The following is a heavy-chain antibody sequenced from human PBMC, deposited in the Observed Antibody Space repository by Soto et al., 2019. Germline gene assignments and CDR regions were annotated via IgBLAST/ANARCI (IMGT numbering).Heavy chain of an antibody. CDR1: GFTFSSYW. J-gene: IGHJ4*02. D-gene: IGHD3-22*01. CDR3: ARVHIGWSYYDSSGYDY. CDR2: INSDGSST. Sequence: EVQLVESGGGLVQPGGSLRLSCAASGFTFSSYWMHWVRQAPGKGLVWVSRINSDGSSTSYADSVKGRFTISRDNAKNTLYLQMNSLRAEDAAVYYCARVHIGWSYYDSSGYDYWGQGTLVTVSS. V-gene: IGHV3-74*01.